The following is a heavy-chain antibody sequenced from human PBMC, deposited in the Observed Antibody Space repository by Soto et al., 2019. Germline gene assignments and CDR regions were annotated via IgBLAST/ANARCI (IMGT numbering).Heavy chain of an antibody. V-gene: IGHV3-66*01. CDR1: GFTVSSNY. CDR2: IYSGGST. CDR3: ARDYGDYERYFNAIDF. Sequence: GGSLRLSCAASGFTVSSNYMSWVRQAPGKGLEWVSVIYSGGSTYYADSVKGRFTISRDNSKNTLYLQMNSLRAEDTAVYYCARDYGDYERYFNAIDFPGQATIVTVSS. J-gene: IGHJ3*01. D-gene: IGHD4-17*01.